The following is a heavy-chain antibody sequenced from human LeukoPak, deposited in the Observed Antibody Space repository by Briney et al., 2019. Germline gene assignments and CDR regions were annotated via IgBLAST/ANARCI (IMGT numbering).Heavy chain of an antibody. CDR3: ARTPDYSSSFDY. CDR2: IYYSGST. V-gene: IGHV4-59*01. J-gene: IGHJ4*02. Sequence: SETLSFTCTVSGGSISSYYWSWIRQPPGKGLEWIGYIYYSGSTNYNPSLKSRVTISVDTSKNQFSLELSSVTAADTAVYYCARTPDYSSSFDYWGQGTLVTVSS. D-gene: IGHD6-6*01. CDR1: GGSISSYY.